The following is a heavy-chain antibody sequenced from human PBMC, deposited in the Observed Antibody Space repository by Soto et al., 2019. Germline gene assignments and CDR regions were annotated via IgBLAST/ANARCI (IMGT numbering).Heavy chain of an antibody. CDR1: GYTFTSYA. CDR2: INAGNGNT. J-gene: IGHJ6*02. Sequence: ASVKVSCKASGYTFTSYAMHWVRQAPGQRLEWMGWINAGNGNTKYSQKFQGRVTITRDTSASTAYMELSSLRSEDTAVYYCAMGYYGSGGGYVTYYYYGMDVWGQGTTVTVSS. CDR3: AMGYYGSGGGYVTYYYYGMDV. V-gene: IGHV1-3*01. D-gene: IGHD3-10*01.